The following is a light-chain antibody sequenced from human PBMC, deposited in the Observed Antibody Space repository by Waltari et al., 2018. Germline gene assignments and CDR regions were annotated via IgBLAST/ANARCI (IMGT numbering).Light chain of an antibody. CDR1: KLGDKL. V-gene: IGLV3-1*01. CDR2: RAS. CDR3: RAWDSTSGHV. Sequence: SYELTQAPSVSVSPGQTASITCSGDKLGDKLTSWYQQKPGQSPVLVIYRASKRPSGIPERFSGSTSGNTATLTISGAQAMDEADYYCRAWDSTSGHVFGPGTKFTVL. J-gene: IGLJ1*01.